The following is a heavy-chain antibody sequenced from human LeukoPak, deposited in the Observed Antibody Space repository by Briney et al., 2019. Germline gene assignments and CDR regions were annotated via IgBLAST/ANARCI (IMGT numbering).Heavy chain of an antibody. J-gene: IGHJ4*02. D-gene: IGHD2-2*01. CDR1: GGSISSSGYY. CDR3: ARVDIVIVPSANFDC. V-gene: IGHV4-39*01. CDR2: INYSGTT. Sequence: SETLSLTCIVSGGSISSSGYYWGWIRQPPGKGLEWIGSINYSGTTYYNPSLRSRVTISVDTSKNQFSLKLSSVTAADTAVYYCARVDIVIVPSANFDCWGQGTLVTVSS.